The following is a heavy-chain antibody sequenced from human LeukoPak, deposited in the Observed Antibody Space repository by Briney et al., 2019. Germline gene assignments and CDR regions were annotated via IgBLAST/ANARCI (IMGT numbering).Heavy chain of an antibody. J-gene: IGHJ4*02. Sequence: ASVKVSCKASGYTFSGYYMHWVRQAPGQGLEWMGQINPNNGGTNYAQKLQGRVTTTRDTSISTAYMELSRLTSADTAVYYCARPYSGYEWCDYWGQGTLVTVS. CDR3: ARPYSGYEWCDY. D-gene: IGHD5-12*01. CDR2: INPNNGGT. CDR1: GYTFSGYY. V-gene: IGHV1-2*06.